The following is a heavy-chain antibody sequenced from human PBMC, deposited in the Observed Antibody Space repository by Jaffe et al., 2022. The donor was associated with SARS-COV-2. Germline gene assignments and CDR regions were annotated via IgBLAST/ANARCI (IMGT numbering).Heavy chain of an antibody. CDR2: IYYSGST. D-gene: IGHD3-3*01. CDR3: ARLWDQSGDFWSGYSPYTSYYFDY. CDR1: GGSISSSSYY. V-gene: IGHV4-39*01. Sequence: QLQLQESGPGLVKPSETLSLTCTVSGGSISSSSYYWGWIRQPPGKGLEWIGSIYYSGSTYYNPSLKSRVTISVDTSKNQFSLKLSSVTAADTAVYYCARLWDQSGDFWSGYSPYTSYYFDYWGQGTLVTVSS. J-gene: IGHJ4*02.